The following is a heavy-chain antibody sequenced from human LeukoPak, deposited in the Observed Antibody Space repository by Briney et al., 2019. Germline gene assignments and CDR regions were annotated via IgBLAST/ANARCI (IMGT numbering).Heavy chain of an antibody. J-gene: IGHJ4*02. CDR1: GFTFSSYG. D-gene: IGHD1-26*01. Sequence: PGGSLRLSCEASGFTFSSYGMHWVRQAPGKGLEWVAVISYDGSNKYYVDSVKGRFTISRDNSKNTLYLQMNSLRAEDTAVYYCAREESYLLDYWGQGTLVTVSS. V-gene: IGHV3-30*03. CDR2: ISYDGSNK. CDR3: AREESYLLDY.